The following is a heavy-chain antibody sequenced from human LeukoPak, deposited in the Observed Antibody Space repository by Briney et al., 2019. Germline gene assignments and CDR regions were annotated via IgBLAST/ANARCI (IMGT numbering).Heavy chain of an antibody. D-gene: IGHD6-13*01. Sequence: PGESLKISCKGSGYTFTSSWTGGVGKMPGKALEWRGIIYPGDSDTRYSPSFQGQVTISADKSISTAYLQWSSLKASDTAMYYCARLPSSSWYGSDYYYYMDVWGKGTTVTVSS. J-gene: IGHJ6*03. V-gene: IGHV5-51*03. CDR3: ARLPSSSWYGSDYYYYMDV. CDR2: IYPGDSDT. CDR1: GYTFTSSW.